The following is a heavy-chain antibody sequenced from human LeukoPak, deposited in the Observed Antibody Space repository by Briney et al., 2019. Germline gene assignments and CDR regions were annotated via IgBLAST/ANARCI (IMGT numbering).Heavy chain of an antibody. CDR1: GFTFSSYA. J-gene: IGHJ4*02. Sequence: GGSLRLSCAASGFTFSSYAMHWVRQAPGKGLEWVAVISYDGSNKYYADSVKGRFTISRDNPKNTLYLQMNSLRAEDTAVYYCAREAGSGWYLDYWGQGTLVTVSS. CDR3: AREAGSGWYLDY. CDR2: ISYDGSNK. D-gene: IGHD6-19*01. V-gene: IGHV3-30*04.